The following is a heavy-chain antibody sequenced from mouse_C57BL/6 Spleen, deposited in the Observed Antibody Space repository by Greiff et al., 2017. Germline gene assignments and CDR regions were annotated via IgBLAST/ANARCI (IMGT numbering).Heavy chain of an antibody. CDR2: INPYNGGT. CDR3: ARGGGDHFDY. V-gene: IGHV1-19*01. CDR1: GYTFTDYY. Sequence: VQLQQSGPVLVKPGASVKMSCKASGYTFTDYYMNWVKQSHGKSLEWIGVINPYNGGTSYNQKFKGKATLTVDKSSSTAYMELNSLTSEDSAVYYGARGGGDHFDYWGQGTTLTVSS. J-gene: IGHJ2*01.